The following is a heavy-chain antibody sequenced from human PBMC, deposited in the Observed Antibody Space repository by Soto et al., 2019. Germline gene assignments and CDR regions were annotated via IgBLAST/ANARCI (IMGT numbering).Heavy chain of an antibody. CDR3: EVTTGY. Sequence: QVQVVQSRAEVKKPGASVKVSCKTSGYTFTDYDINWVRQAPGQGLEWMGWMSTDSGKSGYAQQFRGRVSMTSNTSISTAYMELSSLRSEDTAVYYCEVTTGYWGQGTMVTVSS. J-gene: IGHJ4*02. D-gene: IGHD2-21*02. V-gene: IGHV1-8*01. CDR2: MSTDSGKS. CDR1: GYTFTDYD.